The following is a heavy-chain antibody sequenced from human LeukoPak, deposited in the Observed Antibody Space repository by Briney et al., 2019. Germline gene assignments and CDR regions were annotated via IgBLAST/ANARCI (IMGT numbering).Heavy chain of an antibody. CDR2: IYYSGST. Sequence: SETLSLTCTVSGGSVSSGSYYWSWIRQPPGKGLEWIGYIYYSGSTNYSPSLKSRVTISVDTSKNQFSLKLSSVTAADTAVYYCARNMGMHYYYGMDVWGQGTTVTVSS. V-gene: IGHV4-61*01. CDR1: GGSVSSGSYY. D-gene: IGHD7-27*01. J-gene: IGHJ6*02. CDR3: ARNMGMHYYYGMDV.